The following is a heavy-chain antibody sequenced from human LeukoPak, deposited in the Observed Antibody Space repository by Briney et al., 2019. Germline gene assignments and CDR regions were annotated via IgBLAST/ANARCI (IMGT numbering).Heavy chain of an antibody. Sequence: SETLSLTCTVSGGSISSSSYYWGWIRQPPGKGLEWIESIYYSGSTYYNPSLKSRVTISVDTSKNQFSLKLSSVTAADTAVYYCARDSFYCSGGSCYDAFDIWGQGTMVTVSS. V-gene: IGHV4-39*07. J-gene: IGHJ3*02. CDR1: GGSISSSSYY. CDR2: IYYSGST. CDR3: ARDSFYCSGGSCYDAFDI. D-gene: IGHD2-15*01.